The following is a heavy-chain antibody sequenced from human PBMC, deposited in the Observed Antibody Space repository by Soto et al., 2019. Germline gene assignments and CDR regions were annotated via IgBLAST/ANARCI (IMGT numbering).Heavy chain of an antibody. CDR2: IWYDGGNK. D-gene: IGHD6-19*01. Sequence: QVQLVESGGGVVQPGRSLRLSCAASGFNFSSYCMHWVRQAPGKGLEWVAVIWYDGGNKYYADSVKGRFTISRDNSKNTLYLQMNSLRAEDTAVYYCARDGQWLPRDGLRSSYYVDYWGQGTLVTVSS. CDR3: ARDGQWLPRDGLRSSYYVDY. V-gene: IGHV3-33*01. CDR1: GFNFSSYC. J-gene: IGHJ4*02.